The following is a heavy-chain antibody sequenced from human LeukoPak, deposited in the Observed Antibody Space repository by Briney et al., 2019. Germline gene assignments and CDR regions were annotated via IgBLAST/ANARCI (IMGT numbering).Heavy chain of an antibody. J-gene: IGHJ4*02. Sequence: GASVKVPCKASGGTFSSYAISWVRQAPGQGLEWMGGIIPIFGTANYAQKFQGRVTITADESTSTAYMELSSLRSEDTAVYYCARDLRDGYNGWGQGTLVTVSS. CDR2: IIPIFGTA. V-gene: IGHV1-69*13. D-gene: IGHD5-24*01. CDR1: GGTFSSYA. CDR3: ARDLRDGYNG.